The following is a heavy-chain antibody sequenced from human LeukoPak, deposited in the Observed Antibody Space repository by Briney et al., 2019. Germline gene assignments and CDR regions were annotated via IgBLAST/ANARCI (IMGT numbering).Heavy chain of an antibody. CDR1: EFTFSSYA. V-gene: IGHV3-23*01. CDR3: AKYLSAKGPPYGLDV. CDR2: ISGSGGST. J-gene: IGHJ6*02. Sequence: GGSLRLSCAASEFTFSSYAMQWVRQAPGKGLEWVSGISGSGGSTYYADPVKGRFTISRDNSKSTLYLQMNSLRAEDTAIYYCAKYLSAKGPPYGLDVWGQGTTVTVSS.